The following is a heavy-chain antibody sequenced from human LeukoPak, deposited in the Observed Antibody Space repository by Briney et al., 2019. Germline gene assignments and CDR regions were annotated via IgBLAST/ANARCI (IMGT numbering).Heavy chain of an antibody. CDR2: INIWNTST. CDR3: TRGLADYGDYSF. Sequence: GSLRLSCEASGFPFNKYKMDWVRQAPGKGLQWVSSINIWNTSTYYADSVKGRFTISRDDAKNSLYLQMNSLTAEDTAVYYCTRGLADYGDYSFWGQGTLVAVSS. D-gene: IGHD4-17*01. J-gene: IGHJ1*01. V-gene: IGHV3-21*01. CDR1: GFPFNKYK.